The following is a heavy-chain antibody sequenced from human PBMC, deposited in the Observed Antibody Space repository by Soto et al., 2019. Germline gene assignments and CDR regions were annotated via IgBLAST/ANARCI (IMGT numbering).Heavy chain of an antibody. Sequence: PGGSLRLSCAASGFTFSSYGMHWVRQAPGKGLEWVAVIWYDGSNKYYADSVKGRFTISRDNSKNTLYLQRNSLRAEDTAVYYCARDTYYYGSGSYYRPYGMDVWGQGTTVTVSS. CDR3: ARDTYYYGSGSYYRPYGMDV. V-gene: IGHV3-33*01. J-gene: IGHJ6*02. CDR2: IWYDGSNK. CDR1: GFTFSSYG. D-gene: IGHD3-10*01.